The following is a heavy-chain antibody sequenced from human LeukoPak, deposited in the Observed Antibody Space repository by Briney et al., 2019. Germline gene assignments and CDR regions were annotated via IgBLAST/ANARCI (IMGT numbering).Heavy chain of an antibody. Sequence: SETLSLTCTVSGGSVSSGTYYWRWIRQPPGKGLEWIGYIYYSGSTNYNPSLKSRVTISVDTSKNQFSLKLSSVTAADTAVYYCARGGAARLHFQNWGQGTLVTVSS. CDR2: IYYSGST. D-gene: IGHD6-6*01. V-gene: IGHV4-61*01. J-gene: IGHJ1*01. CDR1: GGSVSSGTYY. CDR3: ARGGAARLHFQN.